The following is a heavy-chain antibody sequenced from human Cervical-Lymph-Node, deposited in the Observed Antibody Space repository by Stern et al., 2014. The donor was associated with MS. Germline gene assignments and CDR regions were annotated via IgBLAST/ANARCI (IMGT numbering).Heavy chain of an antibody. CDR1: GGTFSTFA. J-gene: IGHJ6*02. Sequence: VQLAESGAEVKKPGASLKVSCKASGGTFSTFAFNWVRQAPGEGLEWMAGVIPLFGSPKDAQKFQGRVTIPADESTSTAYMELSSLRSADTAVYYCATVESSASSRSVWGQGTTVTVSS. CDR3: ATVESSASSRSV. CDR2: VIPLFGSP. V-gene: IGHV1-69*01. D-gene: IGHD1-26*01.